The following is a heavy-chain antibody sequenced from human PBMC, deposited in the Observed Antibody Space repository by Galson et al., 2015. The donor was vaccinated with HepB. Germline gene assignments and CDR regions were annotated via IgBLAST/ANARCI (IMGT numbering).Heavy chain of an antibody. J-gene: IGHJ4*02. V-gene: IGHV3-23*01. CDR2: ISSSGSDT. CDR3: VKVQRPLLGPFDY. CDR1: GFTFSNYA. D-gene: IGHD2-8*02. Sequence: SLRLSCAASGFTFSNYAMVWVRQAPGKGLEWASLISSSGSDTYYADSVKGRFTITRDNSKSTLFLQMNSLRPEDTALYYCVKVQRPLLGPFDYWGQGTLVTVSS.